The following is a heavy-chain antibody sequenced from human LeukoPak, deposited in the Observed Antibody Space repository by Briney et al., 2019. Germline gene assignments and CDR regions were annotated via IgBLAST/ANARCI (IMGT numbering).Heavy chain of an antibody. J-gene: IGHJ3*02. CDR1: GGSLSSYY. Sequence: SETLSLTCTVSGGSLSSYYWSWIRQPPGKGLEWIGYIYYSGSTNYNPSLKSRVTISVDTSKNQFSLKLSSVTAADTAVYYCARGDIVVVPAAPLDAFDIWGQGTMVTVSS. V-gene: IGHV4-59*01. D-gene: IGHD2-2*01. CDR2: IYYSGST. CDR3: ARGDIVVVPAAPLDAFDI.